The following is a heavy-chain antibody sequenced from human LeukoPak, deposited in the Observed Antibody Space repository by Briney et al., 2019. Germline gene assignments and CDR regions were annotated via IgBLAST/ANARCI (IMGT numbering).Heavy chain of an antibody. CDR1: GGSISSSSYY. J-gene: IGHJ4*02. Sequence: SETLSLTCTVSGGSISSSSYYWGWIRQPPGKGLEWIGSIYYSGSTYYNPSLKSRVTISVDTSKNQFSLKLNSVTAAHTAVYYCAKDTYYYDRSGYFPFDYWGQGTLVTVSS. V-gene: IGHV4-39*07. D-gene: IGHD3-22*01. CDR2: IYYSGST. CDR3: AKDTYYYDRSGYFPFDY.